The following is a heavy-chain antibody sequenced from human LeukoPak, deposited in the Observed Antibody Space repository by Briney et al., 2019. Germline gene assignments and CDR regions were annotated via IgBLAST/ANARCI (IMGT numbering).Heavy chain of an antibody. Sequence: AGGSLRLSCAASGFTFSSYSMNWVRQAPGKGLEWVSSISSSSSYIYYADSVKGRFTISRDNAKNSLYLQMNSLRAEDTAVYYCARIEIRLEKYFDYWGQGTLVTVSS. D-gene: IGHD3-16*01. CDR2: ISSSSSYI. J-gene: IGHJ4*02. CDR3: ARIEIRLEKYFDY. V-gene: IGHV3-21*01. CDR1: GFTFSSYS.